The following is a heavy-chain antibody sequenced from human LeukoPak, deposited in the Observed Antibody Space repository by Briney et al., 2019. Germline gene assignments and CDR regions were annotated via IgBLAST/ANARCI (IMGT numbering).Heavy chain of an antibody. CDR1: GGSISSRSYY. CDR2: IYTSGST. CDR3: AREMYYYDSSGYKNDAFDI. D-gene: IGHD3-22*01. V-gene: IGHV4-61*02. Sequence: KPSETLSLTCTVSGGSISSRSYYWSWIRQPAGKGLEWSGRIYTSGSTSYNPSLKSRVTISVDRSKNQFSLKLSSVTAADTAVYYCAREMYYYDSSGYKNDAFDIWGQGTMVTVSS. J-gene: IGHJ3*02.